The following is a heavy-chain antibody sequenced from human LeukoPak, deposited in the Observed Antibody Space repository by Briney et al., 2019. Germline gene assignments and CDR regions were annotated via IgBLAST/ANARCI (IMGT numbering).Heavy chain of an antibody. CDR1: GFTFSSYA. CDR2: MSYDGSNK. V-gene: IGHV3-30*04. CDR3: AKDGGVWFGESNDY. D-gene: IGHD3-10*01. J-gene: IGHJ4*02. Sequence: PGRSLRLSCAASGFTFSSYAMHWVRQAPGKGLEWVAVMSYDGSNKYYADSVKGRFTISRDNSKNTLYLQMNSLRAEDTAVYYCAKDGGVWFGESNDYWGQGTLVTVSS.